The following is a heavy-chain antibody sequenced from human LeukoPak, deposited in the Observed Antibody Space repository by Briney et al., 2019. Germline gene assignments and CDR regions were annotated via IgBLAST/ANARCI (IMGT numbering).Heavy chain of an antibody. Sequence: SETLSLTCTVSGGSISSGGYYWSWIRQHPGKGLEWIGYIYYSRSTYYNPPLKSRVTISVDTSKNQFSLKLSSVTAADTAVYYCARGWSSRSDIWGQGTMVTVSS. D-gene: IGHD6-13*01. J-gene: IGHJ3*02. CDR1: GGSISSGGYY. CDR2: IYYSRST. V-gene: IGHV4-31*03. CDR3: ARGWSSRSDI.